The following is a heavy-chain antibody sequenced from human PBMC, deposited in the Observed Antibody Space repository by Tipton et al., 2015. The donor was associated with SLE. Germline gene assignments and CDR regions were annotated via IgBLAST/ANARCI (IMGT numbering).Heavy chain of an antibody. CDR3: ARVDYYDTSGYYDASDV. CDR1: GFTFSDFA. CDR2: ISAGNRNT. V-gene: IGHV1-3*01. D-gene: IGHD3-22*01. J-gene: IGHJ3*01. Sequence: QVQLVQSGAEVKKPGASVKVSCTASGFTFSDFAMHWVRQAPGQRLEWLGWISAGNRNTKYSQKIQGRVTITRDTSANTAYLELSSLRSEDTAVYFCARVDYYDTSGYYDASDVWGQGTVVTVSS.